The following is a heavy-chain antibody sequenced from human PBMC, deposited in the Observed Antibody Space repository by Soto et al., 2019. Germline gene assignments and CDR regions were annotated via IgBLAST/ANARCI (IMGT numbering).Heavy chain of an antibody. V-gene: IGHV3-23*01. D-gene: IGHD3-16*01. J-gene: IGHJ4*02. CDR1: GFTFSSYG. Sequence: PGGSLRLSCAASGFTFSSYGMTWVRQAPGKGLEWVSFSSATGASTYYADSVKGRFTISRDNSKNTLYLQMTSLRADDTAVYYCAKDRWAGGSYGFYSDFWGQGALVTVSS. CDR2: SSATGAST. CDR3: AKDRWAGGSYGFYSDF.